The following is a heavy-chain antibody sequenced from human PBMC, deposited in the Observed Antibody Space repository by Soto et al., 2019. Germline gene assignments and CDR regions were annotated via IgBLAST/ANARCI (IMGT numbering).Heavy chain of an antibody. V-gene: IGHV3-23*01. D-gene: IGHD2-8*01. J-gene: IGHJ4*01. CDR2: ISGNSGNT. CDR1: GFTFSSYA. CDR3: SKLGFVLMELYHFRQ. Sequence: GGSLRLSCTASGFTFSSYAMSWVRQAPGKELEWVSTISGNSGNTNYAESVKGRFSISRDNSKNTVHLQLDSLRAEDTAVYYCSKLGFVLMELYHFRQWGHGTLVTVSS.